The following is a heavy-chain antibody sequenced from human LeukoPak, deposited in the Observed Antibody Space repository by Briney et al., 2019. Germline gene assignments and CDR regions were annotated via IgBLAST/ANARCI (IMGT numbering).Heavy chain of an antibody. CDR3: ARDRGGRVVVTATYFDS. CDR2: IDSGSNYI. Sequence: GGSLRLSCAASGFTFSSYTINWVRQPPGKGLEWVASIDSGSNYIFYADSVKGRFTISRDNGKNSLSLQMNSLRAEDTAVYYCARDRGGRVVVTATYFDSWGQGTLVTVSS. D-gene: IGHD2-21*02. V-gene: IGHV3-21*01. CDR1: GFTFSSYT. J-gene: IGHJ4*02.